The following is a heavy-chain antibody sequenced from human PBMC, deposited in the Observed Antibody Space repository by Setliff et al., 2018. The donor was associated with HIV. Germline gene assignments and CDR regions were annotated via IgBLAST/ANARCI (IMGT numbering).Heavy chain of an antibody. CDR3: ARSRTSSGYYGVTGYGMDV. Sequence: ETLSLTCTVSGGSISSDYWCWIRQPPGKGLEWIGYIYYSGSTNYNPSLKSRVTISVATSKNQFSLKLNSVTTADTAVYYCARSRTSSGYYGVTGYGMDVWGQGTTVTVSS. CDR1: GGSISSDY. J-gene: IGHJ6*02. CDR2: IYYSGST. V-gene: IGHV4-59*01. D-gene: IGHD3-22*01.